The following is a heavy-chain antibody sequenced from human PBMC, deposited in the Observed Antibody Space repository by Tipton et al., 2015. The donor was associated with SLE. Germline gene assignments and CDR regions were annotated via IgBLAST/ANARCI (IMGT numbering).Heavy chain of an antibody. CDR2: IYYSGST. Sequence: TLSLTCAVSGYSISSGYYWGWIRQPPGKGLEWIGSIYYSGSTYYNPSLKSRVTISVDTSKNQFSLKLSSVTAADTAVYYCARLGGYCTGGVCSDDAFDIWGQGTMVTVSS. CDR1: GYSISSGYY. CDR3: ARLGGYCTGGVCSDDAFDI. D-gene: IGHD2-8*02. V-gene: IGHV4-38-2*01. J-gene: IGHJ3*02.